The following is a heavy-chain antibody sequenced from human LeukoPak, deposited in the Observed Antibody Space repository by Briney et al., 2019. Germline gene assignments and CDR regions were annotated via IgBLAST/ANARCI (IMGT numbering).Heavy chain of an antibody. D-gene: IGHD3-3*01. CDR3: ARVVRDFGVVIPSYFDY. Sequence: ASVKVSCKASGGTFSSYAISWVRQAPGQGLEWMGGIIPIFGTANYAQKFQGRVTITTDESTSTAYMELSSLRSEDTAVYYCARVVRDFGVVIPSYFDYWGQGTLATVSS. V-gene: IGHV1-69*05. CDR2: IIPIFGTA. CDR1: GGTFSSYA. J-gene: IGHJ4*02.